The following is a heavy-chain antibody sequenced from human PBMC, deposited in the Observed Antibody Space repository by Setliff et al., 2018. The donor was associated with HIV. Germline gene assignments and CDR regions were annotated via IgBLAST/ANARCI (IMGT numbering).Heavy chain of an antibody. J-gene: IGHJ4*02. Sequence: ASVKVSCKASGYTFTSYYMHWVRQAPGQRLEWMGWINGGNGNTKYSQKFQGRFTISRDNAKNSLYLQMNSLRAEDTAVYYCAKAFSKLLIDYWGQGTLVTVSS. CDR2: INGGNGNT. D-gene: IGHD2-15*01. CDR1: GYTFTSYY. CDR3: AKAFSKLLIDY. V-gene: IGHV1-3*01.